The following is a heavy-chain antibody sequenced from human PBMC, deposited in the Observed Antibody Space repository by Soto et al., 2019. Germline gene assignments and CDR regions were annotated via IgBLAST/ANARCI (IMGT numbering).Heavy chain of an antibody. CDR3: AATYYYGSGSYLFDY. J-gene: IGHJ4*02. Sequence: SEPLSLTCTVSGGSISSGGYYWIWIRQHPGKGLEWIGYIYYSGSTYYNPSLKSRVTISVDTSKNQFSLKLSSVTAADTAVYYCAATYYYGSGSYLFDYWGQGTLVTVSS. V-gene: IGHV4-31*03. CDR2: IYYSGST. CDR1: GGSISSGGYY. D-gene: IGHD3-10*01.